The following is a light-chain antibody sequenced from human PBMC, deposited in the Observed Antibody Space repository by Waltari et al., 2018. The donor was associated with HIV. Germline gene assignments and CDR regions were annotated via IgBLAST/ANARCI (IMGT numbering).Light chain of an antibody. Sequence: SYELTQPPSMSVSPGQTANITCSGDKLGNEYACWYQQTAGQSPVLVIFKDTRRPSGIPERFSGSTSGNTATLTISGALPADEGDYYCQAWDNSVVVFGGGTRLTVL. V-gene: IGLV3-1*01. CDR1: KLGNEY. CDR2: KDT. J-gene: IGLJ2*01. CDR3: QAWDNSVVV.